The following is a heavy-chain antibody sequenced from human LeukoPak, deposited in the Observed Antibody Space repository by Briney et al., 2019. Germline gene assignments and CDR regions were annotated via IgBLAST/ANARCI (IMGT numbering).Heavy chain of an antibody. D-gene: IGHD3-22*01. V-gene: IGHV1-69*05. CDR1: GGTFSSYA. J-gene: IGHJ5*02. CDR3: ARSEYDSSGYSHWFDP. Sequence: SVKVSCKASGGTFSSYAISWVRQAPGQGLEWMGGIIPIFGTANYAQKFQGRVTMTRDTSTSTVYMELSSLRSEDTAVYYCARSEYDSSGYSHWFDPWGQGTLVTVSS. CDR2: IIPIFGTA.